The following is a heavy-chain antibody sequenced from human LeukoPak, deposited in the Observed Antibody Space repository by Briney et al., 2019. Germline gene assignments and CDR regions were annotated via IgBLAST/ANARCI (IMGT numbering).Heavy chain of an antibody. CDR2: IIPIFGTA. CDR3: AGGHSSGPGDY. D-gene: IGHD6-19*01. J-gene: IGHJ4*02. V-gene: IGHV1-69*05. CDR1: GGTFSSYA. Sequence: SVKVSCKASGGTFSSYAISWVRQAPGQGLEWMGRIIPIFGTANYAQKFQGRVTIATDESTSTAYMELSSLRSEDTAVYYCAGGHSSGPGDYWGQGTLVTVSS.